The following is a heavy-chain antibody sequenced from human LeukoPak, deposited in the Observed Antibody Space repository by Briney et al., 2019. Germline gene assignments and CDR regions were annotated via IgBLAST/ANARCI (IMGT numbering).Heavy chain of an antibody. J-gene: IGHJ3*02. Sequence: PSETLSLTCTVSGGSISSYYRSWIRQPPGKGLEWIGYIYYSGSTNYNPSLKSRVTISVDTSKNQFSLKLSSVTAADTAVYYCARVYGDYADAFDIWGQGTMVTVSS. CDR3: ARVYGDYADAFDI. CDR1: GGSISSYY. D-gene: IGHD4-17*01. CDR2: IYYSGST. V-gene: IGHV4-59*01.